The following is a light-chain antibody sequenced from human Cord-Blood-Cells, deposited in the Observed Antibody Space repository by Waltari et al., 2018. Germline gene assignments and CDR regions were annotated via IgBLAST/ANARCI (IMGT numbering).Light chain of an antibody. V-gene: IGLV6-57*01. CDR3: QSYDSSNWV. CDR2: EDN. J-gene: IGLJ3*02. Sequence: NFMLTQPHSVSESPGTTVTISCTRRSGRIASTYVQWYQQRPGSSPTTVIYEDNQRPSGVPDRFSGSIDSSSNSASLTISGLKTEDEADYYCQSYDSSNWVFGGGTKLTVL. CDR1: SGRIASTY.